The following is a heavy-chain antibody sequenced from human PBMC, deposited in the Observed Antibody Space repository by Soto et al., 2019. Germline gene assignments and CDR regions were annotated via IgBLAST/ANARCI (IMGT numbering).Heavy chain of an antibody. CDR2: FDVEEDGA. V-gene: IGHV1-24*01. CDR3: ATDKDDSYLDIFHI. CDR1: GDTLSEGS. J-gene: IGHJ3*02. D-gene: IGHD3-9*01. Sequence: HVQLVQSGAEVRKPGASVKVSCKVSGDTLSEGSIHWVRQAPGKGLEWMGGFDVEEDGAVYAQKFQARAIMTEDTSTGTAYLELSRLSSDDTAMYFFATDKDDSYLDIFHIWGQGTMVIVSS.